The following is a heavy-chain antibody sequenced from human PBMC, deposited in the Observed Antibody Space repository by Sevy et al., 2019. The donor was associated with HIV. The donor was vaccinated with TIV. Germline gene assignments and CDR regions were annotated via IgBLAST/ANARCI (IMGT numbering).Heavy chain of an antibody. CDR1: GGTFSSYA. V-gene: IGHV1-69*10. CDR3: ASSHIAATSRVDYFDY. Sequence: ASVKVSCKASGGTFSSYAISWVRQAPGQGLEWMGGIIPILGIANYAQKFQGRVTITADKSTGTAYMELSSLRSEDTAVYYCASSHIAATSRVDYFDYWGQGTLVTVSS. CDR2: IIPILGIA. D-gene: IGHD6-13*01. J-gene: IGHJ4*02.